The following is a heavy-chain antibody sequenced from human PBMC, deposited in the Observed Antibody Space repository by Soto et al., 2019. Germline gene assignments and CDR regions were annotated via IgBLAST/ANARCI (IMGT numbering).Heavy chain of an antibody. Sequence: ESGGGVVQPGTSLRLSCAPSGFTFSSYVMHWVRQAPGKGLEWVAVVHYDGPKKYYADSVRGRFTISRDNSENILYLQMNSLRPDDTAVYFCARETSYDFWSGPQTMDVWGQGTTVTVSS. D-gene: IGHD3-3*01. J-gene: IGHJ6*02. V-gene: IGHV3-33*01. CDR1: GFTFSSYV. CDR2: VHYDGPKK. CDR3: ARETSYDFWSGPQTMDV.